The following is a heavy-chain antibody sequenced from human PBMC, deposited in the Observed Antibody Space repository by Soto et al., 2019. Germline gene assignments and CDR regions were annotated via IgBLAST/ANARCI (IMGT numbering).Heavy chain of an antibody. J-gene: IGHJ4*02. CDR3: ARGRQWWSSFAY. CDR1: GGSFSGYY. CDR2: INHSGST. D-gene: IGHD2-15*01. Sequence: QVQLQQWGAGLLKPSETLSLTCAVYGGSFSGYYWSWIRQPPGKGLEWIGEINHSGSTNYNPSLKCRVTISVDTSKNQFSLELSSVTAADPAVYYCARGRQWWSSFAYWGQGTLVTVSS. V-gene: IGHV4-34*01.